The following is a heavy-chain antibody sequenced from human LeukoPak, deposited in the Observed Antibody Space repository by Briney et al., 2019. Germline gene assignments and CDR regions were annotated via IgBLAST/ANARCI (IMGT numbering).Heavy chain of an antibody. CDR3: ARGPQPTTYYYESSGYYGWFDP. Sequence: SQTLSLTCTVSGGSISSGSYYWSWIRQPAGKGLEWVGRIYTSGSTNYNPSLKSRVTISVDTSKNQFSLKLSSVTAADTAVYYCARGPQPTTYYYESSGYYGWFDPWGQGTLVTVSS. D-gene: IGHD3-22*01. CDR1: GGSISSGSYY. V-gene: IGHV4-61*02. CDR2: IYTSGST. J-gene: IGHJ5*02.